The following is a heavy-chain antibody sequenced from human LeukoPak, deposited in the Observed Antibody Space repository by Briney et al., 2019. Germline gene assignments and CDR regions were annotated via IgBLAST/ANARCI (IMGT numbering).Heavy chain of an antibody. CDR2: MNLISGNT. CDR1: GYTFTRYD. D-gene: IGHD3-22*01. V-gene: IGHV1-8*01. CDR3: ARVSETPAYYYTSGYYYLGY. J-gene: IGHJ4*02. Sequence: ASVRVSCKGSGYTFTRYDINWVRQAAGQGREWVGWMNLISGNTGYATRFQGRLTMTRDTSINTAYMELSSLRSEDTAVYYCARVSETPAYYYTSGYYYLGYWGQGTLVTVSS.